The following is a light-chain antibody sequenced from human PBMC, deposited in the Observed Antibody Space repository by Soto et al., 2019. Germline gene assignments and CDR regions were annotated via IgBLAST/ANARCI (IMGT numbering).Light chain of an antibody. CDR2: DTS. CDR3: QQYGTSEII. Sequence: ESVLTQSPGTLSLSPGERATLSCRASQSVSNSYVAWYQQKSGQAPRLLIYDTSSRVTGIPDRFSGSGSGTDFTLTISRLEPEDFAVFYCQQYGTSEIIFGQGTRLEIK. CDR1: QSVSNSY. J-gene: IGKJ5*01. V-gene: IGKV3-20*01.